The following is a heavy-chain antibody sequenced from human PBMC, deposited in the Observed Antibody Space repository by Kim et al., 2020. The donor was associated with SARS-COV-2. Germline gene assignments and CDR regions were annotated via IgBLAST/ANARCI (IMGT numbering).Heavy chain of an antibody. CDR2: IYYTGRT. Sequence: SETLSLTCSVSGDSITNVNYYYNWIRQFPGKGLEWIGFIYYTGRTNYNPSLRGRVSISGDTSRRQFFLEVASVTAADTALYYCARGSAGMLRGASRFDLWGQGNLVIVSS. J-gene: IGHJ4*01. CDR3: ARGSAGMLRGASRFDL. V-gene: IGHV4-31*03. D-gene: IGHD3-10*01. CDR1: GDSITNVNYY.